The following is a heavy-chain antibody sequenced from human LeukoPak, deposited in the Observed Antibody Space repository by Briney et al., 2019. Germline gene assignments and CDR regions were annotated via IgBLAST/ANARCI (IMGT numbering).Heavy chain of an antibody. V-gene: IGHV3-11*04. D-gene: IGHD6-13*01. CDR1: EFTFSDYY. CDR3: ARSSPGIAAAGTSGFIDY. Sequence: GGSLRLSCAASEFTFSDYYMSWIRQAPGKGLEWVSYISSSGSTIYYADSVKGRFTISRDNAKNSLYLQMNSLRAEDTAVYYCARSSPGIAAAGTSGFIDYWGQGTLVTVSS. J-gene: IGHJ4*02. CDR2: ISSSGSTI.